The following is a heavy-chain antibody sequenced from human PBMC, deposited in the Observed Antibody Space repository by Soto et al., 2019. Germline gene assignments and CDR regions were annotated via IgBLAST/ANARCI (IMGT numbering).Heavy chain of an antibody. CDR2: MDYSGRA. Sequence: PSETLSLTCSVFGGSMGSSSYYWAWIRQPLGRGLEWIGGMDYSGRADYNPDIKSRVIITVDTSKNQFSLKLTSVTAADTAVYYCARLKEVRGVSTAGYYSYYMDVWAKGTTVTVSS. D-gene: IGHD3-10*01. V-gene: IGHV4-39*01. CDR1: GGSMGSSSYY. J-gene: IGHJ6*03. CDR3: ARLKEVRGVSTAGYYSYYMDV.